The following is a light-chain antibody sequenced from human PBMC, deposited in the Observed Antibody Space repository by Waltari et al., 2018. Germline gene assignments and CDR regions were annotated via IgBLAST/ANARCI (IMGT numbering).Light chain of an antibody. CDR2: DAS. CDR3: QQRLNWPLT. V-gene: IGKV3-11*01. CDR1: QSVSSY. J-gene: IGKJ4*01. Sequence: EIVLTQSPAALSLSPGERATLSCRASQSVSSYFAWYQQKPGQAPRLLIYDASNRATGIPARFGGSGSGTDFTLTISSLEPEDFVVYYCQQRLNWPLTFGGGTKVEI.